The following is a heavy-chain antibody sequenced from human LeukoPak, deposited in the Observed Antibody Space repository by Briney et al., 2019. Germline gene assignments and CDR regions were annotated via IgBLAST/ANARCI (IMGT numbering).Heavy chain of an antibody. J-gene: IGHJ4*02. V-gene: IGHV3-30*02. Sequence: PGGSLRLSCAASGFTFSDYGMHWVRQAPGKGLEWVAFIRYDGGDEKYADSVKGRFTVSRDNSKNTLYLQMNSLRVEDTAVYYCAKYRHGAYGSFFDYWGQGTLSPSPQ. CDR1: GFTFSDYG. CDR3: AKYRHGAYGSFFDY. D-gene: IGHD4-17*01. CDR2: IRYDGGDE.